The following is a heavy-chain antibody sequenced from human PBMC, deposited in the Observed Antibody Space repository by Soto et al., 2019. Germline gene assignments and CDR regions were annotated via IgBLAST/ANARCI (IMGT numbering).Heavy chain of an antibody. CDR2: ISGSGGST. Sequence: GGSLRLSCAASGFTFSSYAMSWVRQAPGKGLEWVSAISGSGGSTYYADSVKGRFTISRDNSKNTLYLQMNSLRAEDTAVYYCAKSPAYYDSWSEKTNNWFDPWGQGTLVTVSS. J-gene: IGHJ5*02. CDR1: GFTFSSYA. D-gene: IGHD3-3*01. V-gene: IGHV3-23*01. CDR3: AKSPAYYDSWSEKTNNWFDP.